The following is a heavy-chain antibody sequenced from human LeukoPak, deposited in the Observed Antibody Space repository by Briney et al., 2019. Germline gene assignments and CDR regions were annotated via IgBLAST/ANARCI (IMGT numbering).Heavy chain of an antibody. CDR1: SRFFSIVAHY. CDR3: PRGASGEGY. V-gene: IGHV4-31*03. Sequence: SETLSLTCILSSRFFSIVAHYCNWIRQHPGKGLEWIGYINYSGNTYYNPSLKSRVTISADPSKNQFSLKLSSVTAADTAVYYCPRGASGEGYGGQGTLVTVSS. CDR2: INYSGNT. J-gene: IGHJ1*01. D-gene: IGHD3-10*01.